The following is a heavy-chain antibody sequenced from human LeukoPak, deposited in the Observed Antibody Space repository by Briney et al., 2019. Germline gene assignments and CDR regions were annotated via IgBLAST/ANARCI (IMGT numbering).Heavy chain of an antibody. CDR3: ARDWSTIFGVARRCMDV. D-gene: IGHD3-3*01. CDR1: GYTFTDYT. J-gene: IGHJ6*02. CDR2: INGGSGNT. Sequence: GASVKVSCKASGYTFTDYTMHWLRQAPGQRLDWMGWINGGSGNTKYSPEFQGRVTITRDTSASTAYMELRSLRSDDTAVYYCARDWSTIFGVARRCMDVWGQGTTVTVSS. V-gene: IGHV1-3*01.